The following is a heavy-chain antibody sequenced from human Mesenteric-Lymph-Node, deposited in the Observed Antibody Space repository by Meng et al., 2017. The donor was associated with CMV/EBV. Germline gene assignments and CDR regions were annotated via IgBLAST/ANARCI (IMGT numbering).Heavy chain of an antibody. CDR1: GGSIDSYY. J-gene: IGHJ5*02. Sequence: SETLSLTCTVSGGSIDSYYWSWIRQPPGKGLEWIGYMYYSGRVNYNASLQSRVTISMDTSKNQFSLKLTSVTAADTAVYFCARVRVYNWFDPWGQGTLVTVSS. V-gene: IGHV4-59*01. D-gene: IGHD4-17*01. CDR3: ARVRVYNWFDP. CDR2: MYYSGRV.